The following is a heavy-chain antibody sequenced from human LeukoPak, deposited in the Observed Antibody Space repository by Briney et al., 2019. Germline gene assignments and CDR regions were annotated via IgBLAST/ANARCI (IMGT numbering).Heavy chain of an antibody. CDR1: GYTFANYA. V-gene: IGHV7-4-1*02. J-gene: IGHJ4*02. CDR3: ARDAWPLSFDY. D-gene: IGHD3-16*02. CDR2: INTNTGSP. Sequence: ASVTVSCTASGYTFANYALNWVRQAPGQGLEWMGWINTNTGSPTYAPGFTGRFVFSLDTSVSTAYLQISSLEAEDTAVYYCARDAWPLSFDYWGQGTLVTVSS.